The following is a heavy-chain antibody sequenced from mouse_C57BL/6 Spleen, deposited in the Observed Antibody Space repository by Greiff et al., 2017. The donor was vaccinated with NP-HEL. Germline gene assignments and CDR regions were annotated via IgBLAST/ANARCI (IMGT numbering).Heavy chain of an antibody. CDR1: GYTFTSYW. CDR2: IHPNSGST. V-gene: IGHV1-64*01. J-gene: IGHJ3*01. D-gene: IGHD2-1*01. CDR3: ARRDGNYPAAY. Sequence: QVQLQQPGAELVKPGASVKLSCKASGYTFTSYWMHWVKQRPGQGLEWIGMIHPNSGSTNYNEKFKSKATLAVDKSSSTAYMQLSSLTSEDSAVYYCARRDGNYPAAYWGQGTLVTVSA.